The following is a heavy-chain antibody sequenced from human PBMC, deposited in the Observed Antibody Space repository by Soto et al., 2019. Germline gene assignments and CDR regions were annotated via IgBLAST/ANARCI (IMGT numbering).Heavy chain of an antibody. CDR2: INGDGSYT. Sequence: PGGSLTLSCAAPGFTFSSYWMHWVRQAPGKGLVWVSRINGDGSYTGYADSVKGRFTISRDNAKNTLYLQMNILRAEDTAVYFCARSLSTSPDYWGQGTLVTVSS. CDR1: GFTFSSYW. D-gene: IGHD2-2*01. V-gene: IGHV3-74*01. CDR3: ARSLSTSPDY. J-gene: IGHJ4*02.